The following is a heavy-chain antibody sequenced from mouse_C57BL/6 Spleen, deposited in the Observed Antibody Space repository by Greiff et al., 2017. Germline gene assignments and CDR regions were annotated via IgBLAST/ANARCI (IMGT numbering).Heavy chain of an antibody. CDR3: TSFTVGAMDD. CDR1: GFNIKDYY. Sequence: EVQLQQSGAELVKPGASVKLSCTASGFNIKDYYMHWVKQRTEQGLEWIGRIDPEDGENKYASKFQGKATITADKSTKTAYLQLSSLTSEDTAGYYCTSFTVGAMDDWGQGTSVTVSS. V-gene: IGHV14-2*01. J-gene: IGHJ4*01. CDR2: IDPEDGEN. D-gene: IGHD1-1*01.